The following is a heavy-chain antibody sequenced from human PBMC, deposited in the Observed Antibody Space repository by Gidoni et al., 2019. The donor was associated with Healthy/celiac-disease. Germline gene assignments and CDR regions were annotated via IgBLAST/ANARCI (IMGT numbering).Heavy chain of an antibody. CDR2: ISSSSSYI. J-gene: IGHJ4*02. D-gene: IGHD2-21*02. V-gene: IGHV3-21*01. Sequence: EVQLVESGGGLVKPGGSLRLSCAASGFTFSRYRMNWVRQAPGKGLEWVSSISSSSSYIYYADSVKGRFTISRDNAKNSLYLQMNSLRAEDTAVYYCAREKAYCGGDCYWDYWGQGTLVTVSS. CDR1: GFTFSRYR. CDR3: AREKAYCGGDCYWDY.